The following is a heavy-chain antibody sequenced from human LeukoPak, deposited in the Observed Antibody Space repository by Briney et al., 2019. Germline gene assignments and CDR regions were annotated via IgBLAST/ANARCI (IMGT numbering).Heavy chain of an antibody. CDR3: AREPQGSSSYAFDI. J-gene: IGHJ3*02. V-gene: IGHV7-4-1*02. CDR2: INTNTGNP. CDR1: GYTFTSYA. Sequence: GASVKVSCKASGYTFTSYAMNWVRQAPGQGLEWMGWINTNTGNPTYAQGFTGRFVFSLDTSVSTAYLQISNLKAEDTAVYYCAREPQGSSSYAFDIWGQGTMVTVSS. D-gene: IGHD6-13*01.